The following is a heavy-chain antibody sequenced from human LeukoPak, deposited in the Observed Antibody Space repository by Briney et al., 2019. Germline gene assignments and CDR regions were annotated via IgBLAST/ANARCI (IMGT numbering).Heavy chain of an antibody. CDR3: ARGRSSGWSVYFDY. J-gene: IGHJ4*02. CDR1: GGSISSYY. V-gene: IGHV4-59*01. CDR2: IYYSGST. D-gene: IGHD6-19*01. Sequence: SSETLSRTCSVSGGSISSYYWSWIRQPPGKGLEWIGYIYYSGSTNYNPSLKSRVTISVDTSKNQFSLKLSSVTATDTAVYYCARGRSSGWSVYFDYWGQGTLVTVPS.